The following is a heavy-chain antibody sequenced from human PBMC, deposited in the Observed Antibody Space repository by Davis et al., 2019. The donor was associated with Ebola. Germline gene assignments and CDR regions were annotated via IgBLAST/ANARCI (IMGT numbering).Heavy chain of an antibody. V-gene: IGHV3-21*01. Sequence: GESLRLSCAASGFTFSSYSMNWVRQAPGKGLEWVSSISSSSSYIYYADSVKGRFTISRDNAKNSLYLQMNSLRAEDTAVYYCARDASPWVAGIVEFDYWGQGTLVTVSS. CDR3: ARDASPWVAGIVEFDY. CDR1: GFTFSSYS. D-gene: IGHD6-19*01. J-gene: IGHJ4*02. CDR2: ISSSSSYI.